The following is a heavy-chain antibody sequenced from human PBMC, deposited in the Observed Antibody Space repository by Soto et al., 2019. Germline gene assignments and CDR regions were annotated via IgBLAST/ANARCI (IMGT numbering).Heavy chain of an antibody. V-gene: IGHV3-53*01. Sequence: GGSLRLSCAASGLTVTSNYMSWVRQAPGKGLEWVSIIYNNGRTYYTDSVKGRFTISRDNSKNTVHLQMNSLVAEDTAVYYCASPTGDPRGGTYYFDYWGQGTLLTVSS. CDR3: ASPTGDPRGGTYYFDY. J-gene: IGHJ4*02. CDR1: GLTVTSNY. D-gene: IGHD7-27*01. CDR2: IYNNGRT.